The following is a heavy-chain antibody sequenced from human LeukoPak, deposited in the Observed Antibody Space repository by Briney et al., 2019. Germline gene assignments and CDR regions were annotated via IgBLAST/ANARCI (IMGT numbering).Heavy chain of an antibody. Sequence: ASVKVSCKASGYTFITYDINWVRQATGQGLEWMGWMNPNSGNTDHAQRFQGRVTMTRNTSISTAYMELSSLGSEDTAVYYCVRGNYDTLTAYPYFDYWGQGTLVTVSS. J-gene: IGHJ4*02. CDR1: GYTFITYD. D-gene: IGHD3-9*01. CDR3: VRGNYDTLTAYPYFDY. V-gene: IGHV1-8*01. CDR2: MNPNSGNT.